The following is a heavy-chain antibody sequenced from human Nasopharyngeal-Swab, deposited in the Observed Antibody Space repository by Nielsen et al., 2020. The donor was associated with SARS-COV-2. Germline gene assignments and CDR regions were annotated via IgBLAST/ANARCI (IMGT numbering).Heavy chain of an antibody. CDR3: ARGAITMVRGVIGTNAFDI. CDR1: WFTVSSNY. V-gene: IGHV3-53*01. CDR2: IYSGGNT. Sequence: GALRLSCAASWFTVSSNYMSWVRQAPGKGLEWVSVIYSGGNTNYADSVKGRFTISRDNSKNTLYLQMNSLRAEDTAVYYCARGAITMVRGVIGTNAFDIWGQGTMVTVSS. J-gene: IGHJ3*02. D-gene: IGHD3-10*01.